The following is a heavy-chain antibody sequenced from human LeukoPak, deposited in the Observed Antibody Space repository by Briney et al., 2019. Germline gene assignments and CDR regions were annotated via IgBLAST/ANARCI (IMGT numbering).Heavy chain of an antibody. D-gene: IGHD1-26*01. CDR3: VKGGRAEWQLLLVLGSENYFDS. CDR1: GFTFSSYS. J-gene: IGHJ4*02. CDR2: IQYDGSNT. V-gene: IGHV3-30*02. Sequence: GGSLRLSCAASGFTFSSYSMNWVRQAPGKGLEWVAFIQYDGSNTYYADSVKGRFTISRDTSKNTVYLQMNSLRAEDTAVYYCVKGGRAEWQLLLVLGSENYFDSWGQGTLVTVSS.